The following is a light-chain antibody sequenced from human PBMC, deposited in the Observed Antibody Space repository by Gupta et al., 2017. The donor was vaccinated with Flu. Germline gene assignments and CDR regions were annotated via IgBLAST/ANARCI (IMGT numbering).Light chain of an antibody. J-gene: IGLJ3*02. CDR3: QSYDSSLSGSV. CDR1: SSNIGAGYD. CDR2: GNS. Sequence: QSVLTQPPSVSGAPGQRVTISCTGSSSNIGAGYDVHWYQKLPGTAPKLPIYGNSNRPSGVPDRFSGSKSGTSASLAITGLQAEDEADYYCQSYDSSLSGSVFGGGTKLTVL. V-gene: IGLV1-40*01.